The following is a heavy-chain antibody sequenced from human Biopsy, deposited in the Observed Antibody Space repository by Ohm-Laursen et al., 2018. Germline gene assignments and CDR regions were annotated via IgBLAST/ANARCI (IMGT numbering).Heavy chain of an antibody. Sequence: AASVKVSCKASGYTFTNYNVNWVRQATGQGLEWMGWMNPNSGNTGYAQKFQGRVTMTRNTSISTAYMELSSLASVDTAVYCCARDFNYDGGGSFNFDYWGQGTLVTVSS. V-gene: IGHV1-8*01. CDR3: ARDFNYDGGGSFNFDY. CDR2: MNPNSGNT. CDR1: GYTFTNYN. J-gene: IGHJ4*02. D-gene: IGHD3-22*01.